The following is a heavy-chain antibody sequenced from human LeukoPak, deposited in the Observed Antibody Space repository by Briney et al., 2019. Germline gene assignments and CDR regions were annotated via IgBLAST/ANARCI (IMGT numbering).Heavy chain of an antibody. CDR1: GFTFSNAW. CDR3: TTDLNSEEDYDYVWGSYRFFYFDY. CDR2: IKSKTDGGTT. Sequence: GGSLGLSCAASGFTFSNAWMSWVRQAPGKGLEWVGRIKSKTDGGTTDYAAPVKGRFTISRDDSKNTLYLQMNSLKTEDTAVYYCTTDLNSEEDYDYVWGSYRFFYFDYWGQGTLVTVSS. D-gene: IGHD3-16*02. J-gene: IGHJ4*02. V-gene: IGHV3-15*01.